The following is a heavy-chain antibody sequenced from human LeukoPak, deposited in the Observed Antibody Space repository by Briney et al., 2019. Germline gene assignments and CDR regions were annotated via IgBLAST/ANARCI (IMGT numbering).Heavy chain of an antibody. V-gene: IGHV5-51*01. J-gene: IGHJ4*02. Sequence: GESLKISCKGSGYSFTDYWIAWVRQLPGKGLEWMGIIYPGDSDTRYSPSFQGQVTISADKSISTAYLQWTSLKASDTAMYYCGRRYDNTGYYVYWGQGTPVTVSP. CDR2: IYPGDSDT. D-gene: IGHD3-22*01. CDR1: GYSFTDYW. CDR3: GRRYDNTGYYVY.